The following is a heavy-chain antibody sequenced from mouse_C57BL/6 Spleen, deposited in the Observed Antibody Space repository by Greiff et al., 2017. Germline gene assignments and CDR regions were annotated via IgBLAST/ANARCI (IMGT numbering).Heavy chain of an antibody. CDR2: INYDGSST. D-gene: IGHD2-3*01. Sequence: EVKLVESEGGLVQPGSSMKLSCTASGFTFSDYYMSWVRQVPEKGLEWVANINYDGSSTYYLDSLKSRFIISRDNAKNILYLQMSSLKSEDTATYYCARGYDGYYVGYFDVWGTGTTVTVSS. J-gene: IGHJ1*03. CDR1: GFTFSDYY. V-gene: IGHV5-16*01. CDR3: ARGYDGYYVGYFDV.